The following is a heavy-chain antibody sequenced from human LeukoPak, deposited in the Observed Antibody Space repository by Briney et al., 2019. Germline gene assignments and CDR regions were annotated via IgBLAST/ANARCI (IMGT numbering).Heavy chain of an antibody. J-gene: IGHJ6*03. V-gene: IGHV4-59*08. CDR3: ARASRSTSPYYYYMDV. CDR2: IYYSGST. D-gene: IGHD2-2*01. Sequence: PSETLSLTCTVSGGSISSYYWSWIRQPPGKGLEWIGYIYYSGSTSYNPSLKSRVTISVDTSKNQFSLRLSSVTAADTAVYYCARASRSTSPYYYYMDVWGKGTTVTVSS. CDR1: GGSISSYY.